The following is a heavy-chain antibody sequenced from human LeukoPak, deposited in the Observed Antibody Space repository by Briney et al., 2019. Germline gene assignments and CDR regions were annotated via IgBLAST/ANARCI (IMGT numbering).Heavy chain of an antibody. CDR3: ARRWRALSRRIDY. Sequence: SETLSLTCAVYGGSFSGYYWSWIRQPPGKGLEWIGEINHSGSTNYNPSLKTGVTISVNTSKNQFSLKRRSVNAANTAVYSWARRWRALSRRIDYWGEGTLVTVSS. CDR2: INHSGST. V-gene: IGHV4-34*01. CDR1: GGSFSGYY. D-gene: IGHD4-23*01. J-gene: IGHJ4*02.